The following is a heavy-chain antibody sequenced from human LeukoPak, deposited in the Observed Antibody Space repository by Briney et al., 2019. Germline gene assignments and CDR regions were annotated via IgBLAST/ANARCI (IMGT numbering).Heavy chain of an antibody. V-gene: IGHV4-39*07. Sequence: SETLSLTCTVSGGPISSSSYYWGWIRQPPGKGLEWIGSIYYSGSTYYNPSLKSRVTISVDTSKNQFSLKLSSVTAADTAVYYCARLTIFGVVIIDYWGQGTLVTVSS. CDR1: GGPISSSSYY. D-gene: IGHD3-3*01. CDR3: ARLTIFGVVIIDY. CDR2: IYYSGST. J-gene: IGHJ4*02.